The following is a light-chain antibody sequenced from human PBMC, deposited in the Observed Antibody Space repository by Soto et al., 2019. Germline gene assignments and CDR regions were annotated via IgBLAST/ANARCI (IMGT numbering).Light chain of an antibody. Sequence: DIQMTQSPSTLSAYVGDRVTITCRASQSINSWLAWYQQRPGSAPKLLIYKASSLESGVPSRFSGSGSGTEFTLTISSLQPDDFATYYCHQYNTYWTFGQGTKVEIK. CDR3: HQYNTYWT. V-gene: IGKV1-5*03. CDR2: KAS. J-gene: IGKJ1*01. CDR1: QSINSW.